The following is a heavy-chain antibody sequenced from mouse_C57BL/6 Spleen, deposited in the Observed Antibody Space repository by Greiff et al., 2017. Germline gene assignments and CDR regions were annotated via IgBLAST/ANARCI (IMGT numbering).Heavy chain of an antibody. CDR2: IYPGDGDT. V-gene: IGHV1-80*01. CDR3: AREDSSGLDY. Sequence: VQLQPSWAELVKPGASVKISCKASGYAFSSYWMNWVKQRPGKGLEWIGQIYPGDGDTNYNGKFKGKATLTADKSSSTAYMQLSSLTSEDSAVYFCAREDSSGLDYWGQGTTLTVSS. J-gene: IGHJ2*01. D-gene: IGHD3-2*02. CDR1: GYAFSSYW.